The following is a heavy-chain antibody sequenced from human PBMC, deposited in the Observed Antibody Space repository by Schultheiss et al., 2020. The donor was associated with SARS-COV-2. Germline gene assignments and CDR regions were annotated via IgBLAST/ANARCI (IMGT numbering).Heavy chain of an antibody. CDR2: ISGSGGST. CDR1: GFTFSNAW. Sequence: GGSLRLSCAASGFTFSNAWMSWVRQAPGKGLEWVSAISGSGGSTYYADSVKGRFTISRDNAKNSLYLQMNSLRAEDTAVYYCARSLYDSRGYYDGFDYWGQGTLVTVSS. V-gene: IGHV3-21*01. J-gene: IGHJ4*02. D-gene: IGHD3-22*01. CDR3: ARSLYDSRGYYDGFDY.